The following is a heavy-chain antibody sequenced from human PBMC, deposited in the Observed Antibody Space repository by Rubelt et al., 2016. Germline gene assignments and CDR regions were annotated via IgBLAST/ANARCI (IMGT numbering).Heavy chain of an antibody. V-gene: IGHV1-3*01. Sequence: QVQLVQSGAEVKKPGASVKVPCKASGYTFTSYAMHWVRQAPGQRLEWMGWINAGTGNTKYSQKFQGRVTSSRDAAASTAYMGLSSLRSEDRAGDYCARMRGPYSSSGGGVDPGGQGTLVTVSS. CDR1: GYTFTSYA. CDR3: ARMRGPYSSSGGGVDP. J-gene: IGHJ5*02. D-gene: IGHD6-13*01. CDR2: INAGTGNT.